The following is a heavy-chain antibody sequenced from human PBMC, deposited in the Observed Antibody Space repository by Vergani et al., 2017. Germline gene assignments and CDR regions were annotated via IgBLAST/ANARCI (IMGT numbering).Heavy chain of an antibody. CDR1: GGSISSGGYS. D-gene: IGHD4-17*01. CDR3: ARGPDYGDYALWFDP. Sequence: QLQLQESGSGLVKPSQTLSLTCAVSGGSISSGGYSWSWIRQPPGKGLEWIGYIYHSGSTYYNPSLKSRVTISVYRSKNQFYLKLRSVTAADTAVYYCARGPDYGDYALWFDPGGQGTLVTVSS. V-gene: IGHV4-30-2*01. CDR2: IYHSGST. J-gene: IGHJ5*02.